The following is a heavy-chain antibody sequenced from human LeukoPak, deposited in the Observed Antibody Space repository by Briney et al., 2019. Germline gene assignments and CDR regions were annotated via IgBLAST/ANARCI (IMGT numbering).Heavy chain of an antibody. Sequence: PSETLSLTCTVSGGSISSYYWSWIRQPPGKGLEWIGYIYYSGSTNYNPSLKSRVTISVDTSKNQFSLKLSSVTAADTAVYYCARTNPSFNWFDPWGQGTLVTVSS. V-gene: IGHV4-59*01. CDR1: GGSISSYY. CDR2: IYYSGST. CDR3: ARTNPSFNWFDP. J-gene: IGHJ5*02.